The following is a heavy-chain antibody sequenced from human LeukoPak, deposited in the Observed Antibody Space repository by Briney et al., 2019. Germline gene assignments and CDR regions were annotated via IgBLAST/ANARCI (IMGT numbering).Heavy chain of an antibody. Sequence: GRSLRLSCAASGFTFSNYAMHWVRQAPGKGLEWVAVISYDGSNKYYADSVKGRFTISRDNAKNSLYLQMHSLRAEDTAVYYCASVSEDIAKPGGYWGQGTLVTVSS. CDR1: GFTFSNYA. CDR2: ISYDGSNK. D-gene: IGHD2-15*01. CDR3: ASVSEDIAKPGGY. J-gene: IGHJ4*02. V-gene: IGHV3-30-3*01.